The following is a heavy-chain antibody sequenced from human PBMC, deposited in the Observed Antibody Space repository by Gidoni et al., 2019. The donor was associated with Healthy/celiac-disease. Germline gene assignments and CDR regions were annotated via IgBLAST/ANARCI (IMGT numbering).Heavy chain of an antibody. CDR2: IYYSGST. CDR1: GGSLRRGGYY. CDR3: ATASSGEGPEAFDI. D-gene: IGHD2-15*01. V-gene: IGHV4-31*03. J-gene: IGHJ3*02. Sequence: QVQLQESGPGLVKPSQTLSLTCTVSGGSLRRGGYYWSWIRQHPGKGLEWIGYIYYSGSTYYNPSLKSRVTISVDTSKNQFSLKLSSVTAADTAVYYCATASSGEGPEAFDIWGQGTMVTVSS.